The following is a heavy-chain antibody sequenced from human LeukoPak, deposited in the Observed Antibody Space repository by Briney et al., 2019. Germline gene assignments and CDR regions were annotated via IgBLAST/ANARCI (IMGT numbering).Heavy chain of an antibody. CDR2: ISTSSSYI. V-gene: IGHV3-21*04. D-gene: IGHD3-9*01. Sequence: GGSLRLSCTASGFTFSSYSMNWVRQAPGKGLEWVSSISTSSSYIYYADSVKGRFTISRDNAKNSLSLQMNSLRTEDTAVYYCVRVSQSDFEWLSSLDSWGQGTLVTVSS. CDR1: GFTFSSYS. J-gene: IGHJ4*02. CDR3: VRVSQSDFEWLSSLDS.